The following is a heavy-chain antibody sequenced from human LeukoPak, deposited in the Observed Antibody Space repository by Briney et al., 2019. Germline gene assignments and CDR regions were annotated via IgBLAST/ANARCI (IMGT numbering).Heavy chain of an antibody. Sequence: GGSLRLSCVVSGFTLSGHSINWVRQAPGKGLEWVSSISSSSSYIYYADSVKGRFTISRDNAKNSLYLQMNSLRAEDTAVYYCAREKVGYCSGGSCYSNYYYYMDVWGKGTTVTVSS. CDR2: ISSSSSYI. D-gene: IGHD2-15*01. V-gene: IGHV3-21*01. CDR1: GFTLSGHS. J-gene: IGHJ6*03. CDR3: AREKVGYCSGGSCYSNYYYYMDV.